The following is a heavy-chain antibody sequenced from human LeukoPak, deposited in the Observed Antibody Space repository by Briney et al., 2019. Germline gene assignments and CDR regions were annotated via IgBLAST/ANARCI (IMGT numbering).Heavy chain of an antibody. Sequence: GGSLRLSCAASGFTFTTYWMTWVRQAPGKGLEWVANIKQDGSDKYYVDSVKGRFTISRDNARKSVYLQMNSLKTEDTAVYYCTRPDDYGDYWGQGTLVTVSS. J-gene: IGHJ4*02. CDR3: TRPDDYGDY. V-gene: IGHV3-7*03. D-gene: IGHD1-14*01. CDR2: IKQDGSDK. CDR1: GFTFTTYW.